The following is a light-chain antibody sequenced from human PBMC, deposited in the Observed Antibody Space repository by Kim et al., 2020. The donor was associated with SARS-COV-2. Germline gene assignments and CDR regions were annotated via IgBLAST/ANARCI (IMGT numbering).Light chain of an antibody. Sequence: EILMTQSPATLSVSPGETATLSCRASQSVTDNLAWYQQKPGQAPRLLIYGASTRATGIPARFSGSGSGTDFTLIISSLQSEDFALYYCQHYDNWPPETFGQGTKLEI. CDR3: QHYDNWPPET. V-gene: IGKV3-15*01. CDR1: QSVTDN. CDR2: GAS. J-gene: IGKJ2*01.